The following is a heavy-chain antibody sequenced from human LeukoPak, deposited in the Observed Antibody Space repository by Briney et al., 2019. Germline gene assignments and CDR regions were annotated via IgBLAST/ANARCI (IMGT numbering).Heavy chain of an antibody. CDR3: ARDRKGSGWAHNWFDP. J-gene: IGHJ5*02. CDR1: GYTFTSYG. V-gene: IGHV1-18*01. D-gene: IGHD6-19*01. Sequence: ASVKVSCKASGYTFTSYGISWVRQAPGQGLERMGWISAYNGNTNYAQKLQGRVTMTTDTSTSTAYMELRSLRSDDTAVYYCARDRKGSGWAHNWFDPWGQGTLVTVSS. CDR2: ISAYNGNT.